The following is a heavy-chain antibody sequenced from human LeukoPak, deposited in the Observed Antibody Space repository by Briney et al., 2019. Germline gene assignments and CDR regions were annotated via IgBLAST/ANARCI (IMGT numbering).Heavy chain of an antibody. V-gene: IGHV3-30*02. CDR3: ARIPYSSSLTDAFDI. D-gene: IGHD6-6*01. CDR1: GFTFSSYG. Sequence: GGSLRLSCAASGFTFSSYGMHWVRQAPGKGLEWVAFIRYDGSNKYYADSVKGRFTISRDNSKNTLYLQMNSLRAEDTAVYYCARIPYSSSLTDAFDIWGQGTMVTVYS. CDR2: IRYDGSNK. J-gene: IGHJ3*02.